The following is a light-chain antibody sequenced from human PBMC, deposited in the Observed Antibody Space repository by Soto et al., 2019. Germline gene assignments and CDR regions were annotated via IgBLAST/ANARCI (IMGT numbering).Light chain of an antibody. V-gene: IGLV1-40*01. CDR3: QSYDSSLSAHVV. CDR2: DNS. J-gene: IGLJ2*01. CDR1: SSNIGAGYD. Sequence: QSVLTQPPSVSGAPGQRVTISCTGSSSNIGAGYDVYWYQQLPGTAPKLLIYDNSNRPSGVPDRFSGSKSGTSASLAITGLQAEDEADYCCQSYDSSLSAHVVFGGGTKLTVL.